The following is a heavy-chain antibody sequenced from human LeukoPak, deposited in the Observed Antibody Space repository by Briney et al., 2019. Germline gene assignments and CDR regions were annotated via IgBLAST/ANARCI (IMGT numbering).Heavy chain of an antibody. V-gene: IGHV3-48*01. J-gene: IGHJ4*02. D-gene: IGHD6-13*01. CDR3: ARSAYSSIGDY. CDR2: ISRSSSTI. CDR1: GFTFSSYS. Sequence: GGSLRLSCAASGFTFSSYSINWVRQAPGKGLEWVSYISRSSSTIYYADSVKGRFTISRDNAKNSLYLQMNSLRAEDTAVYYCARSAYSSIGDYWGQGTLVTVSS.